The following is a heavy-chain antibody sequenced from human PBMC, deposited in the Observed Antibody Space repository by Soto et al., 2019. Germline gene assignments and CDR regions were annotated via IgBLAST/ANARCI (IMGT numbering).Heavy chain of an antibody. CDR3: ARGLSVTLFDN. Sequence: QVQLQEAGPGLVKPSQTLSLTCTVSGGSISTGGYYWTWIRQHPGKGLEWIGYIYYSGSTYYNPSLKSRVTISVDTSKNQFSLKLSSVTAADTAVYYCARGLSVTLFDNWGQGTLVTVSS. CDR2: IYYSGST. J-gene: IGHJ4*02. CDR1: GGSISTGGYY. D-gene: IGHD4-17*01. V-gene: IGHV4-31*03.